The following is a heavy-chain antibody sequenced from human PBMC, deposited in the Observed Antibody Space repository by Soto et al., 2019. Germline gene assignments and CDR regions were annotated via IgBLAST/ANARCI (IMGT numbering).Heavy chain of an antibody. V-gene: IGHV3-72*01. J-gene: IGHJ6*02. CDR2: TRNKANSYTT. D-gene: IGHD3-22*01. CDR3: ARAGVRYYDSSGYYYYYYGMDV. Sequence: GGSLRLSCAASGFTFSDHYMDWVRQAPGKGLEWVGRTRNKANSYTTEYAASVKGRFTISRDDSKNSLYLQMNSLKTEDTAVYYCARAGVRYYDSSGYYYYYYGMDVWGQGTTVTVSS. CDR1: GFTFSDHY.